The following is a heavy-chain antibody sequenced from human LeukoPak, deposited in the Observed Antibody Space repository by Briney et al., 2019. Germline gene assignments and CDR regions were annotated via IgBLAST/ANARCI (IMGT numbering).Heavy chain of an antibody. CDR1: GFTFSRYW. D-gene: IGHD3-22*01. Sequence: GGSLRLSCAASGFTFSRYWIHWVRQAPGKGLVWVSRINTDGSSTTYADSVKGRFTISRDNAKNTLYLQMNSLRAEDTAVYYCARSAYYDKSGYYHDYWGQGTLVTVSS. V-gene: IGHV3-74*01. J-gene: IGHJ4*01. CDR3: ARSAYYDKSGYYHDY. CDR2: INTDGSST.